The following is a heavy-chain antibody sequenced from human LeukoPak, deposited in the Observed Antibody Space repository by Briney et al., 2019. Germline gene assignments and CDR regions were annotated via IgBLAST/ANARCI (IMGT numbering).Heavy chain of an antibody. D-gene: IGHD6-13*01. J-gene: IGHJ4*02. CDR2: ISGNGRTT. CDR1: GFTFSSYA. Sequence: PGGSLRLSCVVSGFTFSSYAMSLVRQAPGKGLEWVSAISGNGRTTYYADSVKGRFTISRDNSKNTLYLQMNSLRAEDTAAYYCAKEGYGSSWNADFDYWGQGTLVTVSS. CDR3: AKEGYGSSWNADFDY. V-gene: IGHV3-23*01.